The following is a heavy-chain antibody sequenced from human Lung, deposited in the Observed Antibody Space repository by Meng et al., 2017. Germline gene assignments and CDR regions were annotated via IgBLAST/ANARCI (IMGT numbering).Heavy chain of an antibody. V-gene: IGHV1-2*06. D-gene: IGHD6-13*01. CDR3: ARDEDISAAGKLFGDY. J-gene: IGHJ4*02. CDR2: IDPKSGDT. CDR1: GYNVPDYW. Sequence: VQLGSEGAGVETPGDSVNVSFKPSGYNVPDYWVHWVRRAPGQGLEWMGRIDPKSGDTHYAQRFQGRVTMTGDTSISTAYMELSGLRSDDTAMYYCARDEDISAAGKLFGDYWGQGTLVTVSS.